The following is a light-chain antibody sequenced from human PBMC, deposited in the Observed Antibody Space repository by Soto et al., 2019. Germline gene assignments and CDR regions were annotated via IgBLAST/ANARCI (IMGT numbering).Light chain of an antibody. CDR2: LTS. J-gene: IGKJ5*01. CDR1: QALNTR. Sequence: EFVLTQYTATLSAFPGDRVTLSCRASQALNTRLAWYQHKPGQAPRLLIYLTSNRAAGVPSRFSAWGSETDFTLTISDVQPEDFAVYYCQQRNSWPPTFTFGQGTRLEIK. CDR3: QQRNSWPPTFT. V-gene: IGKV3-11*01.